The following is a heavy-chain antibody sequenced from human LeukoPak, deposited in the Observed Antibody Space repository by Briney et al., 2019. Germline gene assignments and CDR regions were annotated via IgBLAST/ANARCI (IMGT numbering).Heavy chain of an antibody. D-gene: IGHD4-23*01. CDR1: GYTFTSYG. J-gene: IGHJ6*03. Sequence: SVKVSCKASGYTFTSYGISWVRPAPGQGLEWVGWISAYNGNTNYAQKLQGRVTMTTDTSTSTAYMELRSLRSDDTAVYYCARGIDHDYGGNLNYYYYYMDVWGKGTTVTVSS. V-gene: IGHV1-18*01. CDR3: ARGIDHDYGGNLNYYYYYMDV. CDR2: ISAYNGNT.